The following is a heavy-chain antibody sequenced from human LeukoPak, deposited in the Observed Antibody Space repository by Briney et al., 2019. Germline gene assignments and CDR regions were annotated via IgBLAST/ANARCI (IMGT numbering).Heavy chain of an antibody. D-gene: IGHD1-26*01. CDR1: GYTFSGYY. CDR2: INTNTGNP. J-gene: IGHJ6*03. Sequence: VKVSCKASGYTFSGYYMHWVRQAPGQGLEWMGWINTNTGNPTYAQGFTGRFVFSLDTSVSTAYLQISSLRAEDTAVYYCARVEWSGSYRSLPYYYYYYMDVWGKGTTVTVSS. V-gene: IGHV7-4-1*02. CDR3: ARVEWSGSYRSLPYYYYYYMDV.